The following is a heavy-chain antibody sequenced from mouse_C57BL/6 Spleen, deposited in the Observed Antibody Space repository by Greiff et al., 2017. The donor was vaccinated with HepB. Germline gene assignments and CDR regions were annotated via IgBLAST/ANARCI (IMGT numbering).Heavy chain of an antibody. V-gene: IGHV1-74*01. Sequence: VQLQQPGAELVKPGASVKVSCKASGYTFTSYWMHWVKQRPGQGLEWIGRIHPSDSDTNYNQKFKGKATLTVDKSSSTAYMQLSSLTSEDSAVYYWAIWGNYYGSSPWYFDVWGTGTTVTVSS. J-gene: IGHJ1*03. D-gene: IGHD1-1*01. CDR3: AIWGNYYGSSPWYFDV. CDR1: GYTFTSYW. CDR2: IHPSDSDT.